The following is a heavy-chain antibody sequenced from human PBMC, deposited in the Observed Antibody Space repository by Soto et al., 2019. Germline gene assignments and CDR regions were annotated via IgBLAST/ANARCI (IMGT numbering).Heavy chain of an antibody. V-gene: IGHV4-34*01. Sequence: SETLSLTCAVYGGSFSGYYWSWIRQPPGKGLECIGEINHSGRTNYNPSLKSRVTISIDTSKNQFSLKLSSVTAADTAVYYCARASTVTTRGSRNNWFDPWGQGTLVTVSS. CDR2: INHSGRT. CDR3: ARASTVTTRGSRNNWFDP. CDR1: GGSFSGYY. J-gene: IGHJ5*02. D-gene: IGHD4-17*01.